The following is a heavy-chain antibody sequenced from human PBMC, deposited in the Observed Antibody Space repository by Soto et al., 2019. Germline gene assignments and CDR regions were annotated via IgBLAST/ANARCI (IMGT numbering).Heavy chain of an antibody. CDR3: ARAIRYSSGWDFDY. J-gene: IGHJ4*02. D-gene: IGHD6-19*01. CDR2: IGTAGDT. Sequence: EVQLVESGGGLVQPGGSLRLSCAASGFTFSSYDMHWVRQATGKGLEWVSAIGTAGDTYYPGSVKGRFTISRENAKNSLYLQMTSMRAGDTAVYYCARAIRYSSGWDFDYWGQGTLVTVSS. V-gene: IGHV3-13*01. CDR1: GFTFSSYD.